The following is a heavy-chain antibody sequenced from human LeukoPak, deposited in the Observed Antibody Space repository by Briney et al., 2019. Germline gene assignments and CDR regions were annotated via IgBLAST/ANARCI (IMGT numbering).Heavy chain of an antibody. J-gene: IGHJ6*02. CDR1: GFTFSSYS. CDR2: ISSSSSYI. Sequence: GGSLRLSCAASGFTFSSYSMNWVRQAPGKGLEWVSSISSSSSYIYYADSVKGRFTISRDNAKNSLYLQMNSLRAEDTAVYYCARVLYSSSWSMGGFYYYGMDVWGQGTTVTVSS. CDR3: ARVLYSSSWSMGGFYYYGMDV. V-gene: IGHV3-21*01. D-gene: IGHD6-13*01.